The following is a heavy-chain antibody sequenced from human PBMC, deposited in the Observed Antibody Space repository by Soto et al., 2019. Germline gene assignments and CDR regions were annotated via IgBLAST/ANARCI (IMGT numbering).Heavy chain of an antibody. Sequence: LEWMGWINPNSGGTNYAQKFQGWVTMTRDTSISTAYMELSRLRSDDTAVYYCARATGYSYGYGYYYYGMDVWGQGTTVTVSS. V-gene: IGHV1-2*04. J-gene: IGHJ6*02. CDR2: INPNSGGT. D-gene: IGHD5-18*01. CDR3: ARATGYSYGYGYYYYGMDV.